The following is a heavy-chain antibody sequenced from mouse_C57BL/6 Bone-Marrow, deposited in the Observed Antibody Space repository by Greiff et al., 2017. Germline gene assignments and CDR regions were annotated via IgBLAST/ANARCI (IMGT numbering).Heavy chain of an antibody. V-gene: IGHV1-55*01. CDR2: IYPGSGST. CDR3: ARSGYYALYYFDY. CDR1: GYTFTSYW. D-gene: IGHD1-1*02. J-gene: IGHJ2*01. Sequence: VQLQQPGAELVKPGASVKMSCKASGYTFTSYWITWVKQRPGQGLEWIGDIYPGSGSTNYNEKFKSKATLTVDPSSSTDYMQLSSLTSAYSAVYYCARSGYYALYYFDYWGQGTTLTVSS.